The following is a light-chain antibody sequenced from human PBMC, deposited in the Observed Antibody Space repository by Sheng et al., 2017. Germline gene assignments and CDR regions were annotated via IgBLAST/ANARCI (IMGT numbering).Light chain of an antibody. CDR1: SGFIGGNY. CDR2: EDR. V-gene: IGLV6-57*01. J-gene: IGLJ2*01. Sequence: QSVSESPGTAVTISCTRSSGFIGGNYVQWYQQRPGTSPIVVIFEDRHRPSGVPGRFSGSIDTSANSASLTISGLRTEDEADYYCQSYDGNSVVFGGGTKLTVL. CDR3: QSYDGNSVV.